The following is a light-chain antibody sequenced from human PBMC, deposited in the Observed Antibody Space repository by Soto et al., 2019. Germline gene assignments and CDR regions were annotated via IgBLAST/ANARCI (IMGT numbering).Light chain of an antibody. CDR3: KNFNSYQWT. CDR2: AAY. CDR1: QGISSY. V-gene: IGKV1-9*01. Sequence: DIGFTPSTSSLYASVGDRVTMTCRASQGISSYLAWYQQKPGKAPKLMIYAAYTLHSGVKSRFSGSGSGTEFTLTISSMQPDDFANYYCKNFNSYQWTVGKGTKVDIK. J-gene: IGKJ1*01.